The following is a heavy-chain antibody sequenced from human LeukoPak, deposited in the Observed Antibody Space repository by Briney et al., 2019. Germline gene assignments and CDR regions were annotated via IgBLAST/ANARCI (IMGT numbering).Heavy chain of an antibody. V-gene: IGHV2-70*01. Sequence: SGPALVKPTQTLTLTCTVSGFSLNTIGLCVSWIRQPPGQDLEWLALIDWDDDKYYSTSLKTRLTISKDTSKNQVVLTMTNMDPADTATYYCARTSRDDYGDYDYFDYWGQGTLVTVSS. D-gene: IGHD4-17*01. CDR1: GFSLNTIGLC. CDR2: IDWDDDK. CDR3: ARTSRDDYGDYDYFDY. J-gene: IGHJ4*02.